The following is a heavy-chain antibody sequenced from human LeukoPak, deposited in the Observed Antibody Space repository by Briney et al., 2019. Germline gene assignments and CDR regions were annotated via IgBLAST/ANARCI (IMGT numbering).Heavy chain of an antibody. V-gene: IGHV1-46*01. J-gene: IGHJ5*02. CDR2: INPSGGST. CDR3: ARDFSGYCSSTSCYETPNWFDP. D-gene: IGHD2-2*01. Sequence: VASVKVSCKASGYTFTSYYMHWVRQAPGQGLEWMGIINPSGGSTSYAQKFQGRVTMTRDTSTSTVYMELSSLRSEDTAVYYCARDFSGYCSSTSCYETPNWFDPWGQGTLVTVSS. CDR1: GYTFTSYY.